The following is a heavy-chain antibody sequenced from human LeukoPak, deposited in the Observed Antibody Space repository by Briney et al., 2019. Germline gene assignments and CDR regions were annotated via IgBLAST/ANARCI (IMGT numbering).Heavy chain of an antibody. J-gene: IGHJ4*02. CDR1: GGSISSGGYS. CDR2: IYYSGTT. V-gene: IGHV4-61*08. D-gene: IGHD5-12*01. CDR3: ARESQQTGYNDY. Sequence: PSQTLSLTCAVSGGSISSGGYSWSWIRQPPGKGLEWIGYIYYSGTTNYNPSLKSRVTISVDTSKNQFSLKLSSVTAADTAVYYCARESQQTGYNDYWGQGTLVTVSS.